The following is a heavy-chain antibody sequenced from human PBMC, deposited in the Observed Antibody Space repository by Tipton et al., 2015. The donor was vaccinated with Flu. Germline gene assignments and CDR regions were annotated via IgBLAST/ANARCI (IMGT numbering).Heavy chain of an antibody. CDR2: IFRGGTT. CDR1: GFTVSSKY. V-gene: IGHV3-66*02. J-gene: IGHJ3*02. D-gene: IGHD5-12*01. Sequence: GSLRLSCAASGFTVSSKYMGWVRQAPGKGLQWVSVIFRGGTTYVADSVKGRCTISRDNSKNTLYLQWNSLTTEDTAVYHCATFGNSGTVGFDIWGQGTMVTISS. CDR3: ATFGNSGTVGFDI.